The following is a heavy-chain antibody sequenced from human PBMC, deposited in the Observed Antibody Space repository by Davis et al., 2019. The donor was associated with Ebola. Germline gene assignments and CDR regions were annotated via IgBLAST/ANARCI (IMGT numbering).Heavy chain of an antibody. CDR2: ISYDGRNK. CDR1: AFSFSSYA. D-gene: IGHD6-13*01. V-gene: IGHV3-30*02. J-gene: IGHJ4*02. CDR3: TKGQGYFLDY. Sequence: GESLKISCAASAFSFSSYAMHWVRQAPGKGLEWVAFISYDGRNKYYADSVKGRFTFSRDNSKNTLYLQMDTLRVEDTALYYCTKGQGYFLDYWGQGTLVTVSS.